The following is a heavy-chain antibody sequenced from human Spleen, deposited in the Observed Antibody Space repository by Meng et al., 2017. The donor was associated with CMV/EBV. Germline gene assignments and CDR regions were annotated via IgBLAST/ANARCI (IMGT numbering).Heavy chain of an antibody. Sequence: GESLKISCAASGFTFSSYAMSWVRQAPGKGLEWVSAISGSGGSTYYADSVKGRFTISRDNSKNTLYLQMNSLRAEDTAVYYCAKGAYCYDSSGHPDYFDYWGQGTLVTVSS. CDR3: AKGAYCYDSSGHPDYFDY. D-gene: IGHD3-22*01. CDR1: GFTFSSYA. J-gene: IGHJ4*02. CDR2: ISGSGGST. V-gene: IGHV3-23*01.